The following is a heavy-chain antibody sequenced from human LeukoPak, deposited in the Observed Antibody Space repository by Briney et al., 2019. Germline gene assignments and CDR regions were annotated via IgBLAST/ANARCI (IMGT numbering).Heavy chain of an antibody. CDR1: GGTFSSYA. D-gene: IGHD5-24*01. V-gene: IGHV1-69*13. CDR3: ARDNSVRDEAWWFNP. CDR2: IIPMFGTA. J-gene: IGHJ5*02. Sequence: ASVKVSCKASGGTFSSYAISWVRQAPGQGLEWMGGIIPMFGTANYAQKFQGRVTITADESTSTAYMELSSLRSDDTAVYYCARDNSVRDEAWWFNPWGQGTLVTVSS.